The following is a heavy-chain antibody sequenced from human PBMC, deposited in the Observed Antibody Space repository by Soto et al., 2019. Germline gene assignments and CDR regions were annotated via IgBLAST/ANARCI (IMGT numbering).Heavy chain of an antibody. CDR1: GFTFSSYA. J-gene: IGHJ4*02. CDR3: ATYSSWSLGIVPIDY. CDR2: ISGSGGST. V-gene: IGHV3-23*01. D-gene: IGHD6-13*01. Sequence: PGGSLRLSCAASGFTFSSYAMSWVRQAPGKGLEWVSAISGSGGSTYHADSVKGRFTISRDNSKNTLYLQMNSLRAEDTAVYYCATYSSWSLGIVPIDYWGQGTLVTVSS.